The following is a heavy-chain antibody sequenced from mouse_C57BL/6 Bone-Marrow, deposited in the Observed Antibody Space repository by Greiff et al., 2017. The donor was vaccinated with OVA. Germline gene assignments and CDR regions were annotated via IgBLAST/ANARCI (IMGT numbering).Heavy chain of an antibody. J-gene: IGHJ3*01. Sequence: EVMLVESGGDLVKPGGSLKLSCAASGFTFSSYGMSWVRQTPDKRLEWVATISSGGSYTYYPDSVKGRFTISRDNAKNTLYLQMSSLKSEDTAMYYGARAYYYGSSPFAYWGQGTLVTVSA. D-gene: IGHD1-1*01. CDR2: ISSGGSYT. CDR1: GFTFSSYG. V-gene: IGHV5-6*01. CDR3: ARAYYYGSSPFAY.